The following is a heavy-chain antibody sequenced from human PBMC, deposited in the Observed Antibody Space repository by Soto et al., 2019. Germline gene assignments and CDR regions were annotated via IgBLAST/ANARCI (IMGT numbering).Heavy chain of an antibody. CDR3: VRRVSGNYDY. CDR2: ISSNGGTT. Sequence: EVQLAESGRGMVQPGGSLRLSCVASGFTFSSYDMHWVRQAPGKGLEYVSSISSNGGTTYYGNSVKGRFTISRDDSMNTLYLQMGSLRAEDMAVYYCVRRVSGNYDYWGQGTLVTVSS. J-gene: IGHJ4*02. CDR1: GFTFSSYD. V-gene: IGHV3-64*01. D-gene: IGHD1-7*01.